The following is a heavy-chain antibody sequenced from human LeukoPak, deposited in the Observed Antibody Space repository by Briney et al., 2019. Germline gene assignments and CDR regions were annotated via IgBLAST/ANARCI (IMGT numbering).Heavy chain of an antibody. CDR2: IIPIFGTA. Sequence: GASVKVSCKASGGTFSSYAISWVRQAPGQGLEWMGGIIPIFGTANYAQKFQGRVTITADKSTSTAYMELSSLRSEDTAVYYCARTSIAARWFDPWGQGTLVTVSS. J-gene: IGHJ5*02. V-gene: IGHV1-69*06. CDR1: GGTFSSYA. D-gene: IGHD6-6*01. CDR3: ARTSIAARWFDP.